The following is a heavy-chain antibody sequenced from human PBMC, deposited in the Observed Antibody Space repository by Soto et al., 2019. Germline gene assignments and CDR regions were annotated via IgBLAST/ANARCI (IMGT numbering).Heavy chain of an antibody. V-gene: IGHV1-3*01. J-gene: IGHJ4*02. CDR2: INAGNGNT. CDR1: GYTFTSYA. D-gene: IGHD2-15*01. Sequence: QVQLVQSGAEVKKPGASVKVSCKASGYTFTSYAMHWVRQAPGQRLEWMGWINAGNGNTKYSQKFQGRVTITRDTSASTAYMELSSLRSEDTAVYYCARGPGGPGGPGDYWGQGTLVSVSS. CDR3: ARGPGGPGGPGDY.